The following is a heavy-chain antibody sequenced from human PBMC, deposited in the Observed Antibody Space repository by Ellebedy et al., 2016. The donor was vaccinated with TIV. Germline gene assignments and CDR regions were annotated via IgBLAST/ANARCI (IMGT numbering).Heavy chain of an antibody. D-gene: IGHD3-10*01. V-gene: IGHV3-11*05. J-gene: IGHJ4*02. CDR2: ISTGSRYK. CDR1: GFTFSDYY. Sequence: GGSLRLXXEASGFTFSDYYMSWIRQAPGKGLEWVSYISTGSRYKKYAASVKGRFTISRYDAKNSLYLQMTSLTVDDTAVYYCARDRQIGAGSPDYWGQGVLVNISA. CDR3: ARDRQIGAGSPDY.